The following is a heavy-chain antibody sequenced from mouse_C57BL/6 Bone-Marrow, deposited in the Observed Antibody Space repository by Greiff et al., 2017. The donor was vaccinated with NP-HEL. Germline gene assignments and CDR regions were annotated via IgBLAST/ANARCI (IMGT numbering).Heavy chain of an antibody. Sequence: QVQLQQPGAELVKPGASVKMSCKASGYTFTSYWITWVKQRPGQGLEWIGDIYPGSGSTNYIEKFKSKATLTVDTSSRTAYMQLSSLTSEDSAVYYCARPSYYDYDEGAFDYWGQGTTLTVSS. J-gene: IGHJ2*01. CDR3: ARPSYYDYDEGAFDY. D-gene: IGHD2-4*01. CDR2: IYPGSGST. V-gene: IGHV1-55*01. CDR1: GYTFTSYW.